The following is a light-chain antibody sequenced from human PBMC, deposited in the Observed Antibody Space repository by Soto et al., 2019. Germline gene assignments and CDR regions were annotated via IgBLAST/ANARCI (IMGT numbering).Light chain of an antibody. CDR3: QQYKNWPPLT. Sequence: EIVMTQSPATLSVSPGETATLSCRASQSVSIHLAWYQQKPGQGPRLLIYGAFTRATGIPSRYSGSGSGTGFSLTNSSLQSEDFALYYRQQYKNWPPLTFGGGTKVEIK. CDR1: QSVSIH. CDR2: GAF. V-gene: IGKV3-15*01. J-gene: IGKJ4*01.